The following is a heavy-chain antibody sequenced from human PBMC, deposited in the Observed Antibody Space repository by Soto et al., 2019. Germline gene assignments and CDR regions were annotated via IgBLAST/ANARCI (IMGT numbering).Heavy chain of an antibody. CDR1: GGTFKNYG. CDR3: AGEVGGPGLHF. J-gene: IGHJ4*02. V-gene: IGHV1-69*12. D-gene: IGHD3-9*01. CDR2: IIPMFGTA. Sequence: QVQLVQSGAEVKKPGSSVKVSCRTSGGTFKNYGFSWVRQAPGQGLEWMGGIIPMFGTANYGQIFQGRLTITADESTSTAYMELSSLKSEDTAVYYCAGEVGGPGLHFWGQGTLVIVSS.